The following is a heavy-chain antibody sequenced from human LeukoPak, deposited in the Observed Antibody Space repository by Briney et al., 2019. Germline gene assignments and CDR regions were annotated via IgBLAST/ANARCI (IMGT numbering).Heavy chain of an antibody. D-gene: IGHD4-23*01. CDR3: ARRRWAHAFDV. CDR2: IYPRHADT. V-gene: IGHV5-51*01. Sequence: GATLKKPGKDSGYRFCTFWIAWVSPMPGKGLEWLWTIYPRHADTTYSPSFQGQVTNSADKSISTAYLQWNSLKASYTAMYYCARRRWAHAFDVWGQGTRVTVSS. J-gene: IGHJ3*01. CDR1: GYRFCTFW.